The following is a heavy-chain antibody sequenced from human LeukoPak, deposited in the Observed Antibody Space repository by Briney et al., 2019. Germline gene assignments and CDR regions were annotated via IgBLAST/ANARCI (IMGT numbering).Heavy chain of an antibody. Sequence: SVKVSCKASGRTSSSYAISWVRQAPGQGLEWMGGIIPIFGTANYAQKFQGRVTITTDESTSTAYMELSSLRSEDTAVYYCARATHLPIFGVVTLDYWGQGTLVTVSS. V-gene: IGHV1-69*05. CDR3: ARATHLPIFGVVTLDY. CDR2: IIPIFGTA. J-gene: IGHJ4*02. CDR1: GRTSSSYA. D-gene: IGHD3-3*01.